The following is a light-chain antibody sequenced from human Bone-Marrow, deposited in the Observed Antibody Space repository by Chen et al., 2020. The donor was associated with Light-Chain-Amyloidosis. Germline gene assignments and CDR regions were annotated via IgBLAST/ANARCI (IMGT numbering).Light chain of an antibody. J-gene: IGLJ2*01. V-gene: IGLV3-25*03. Sequence: SYELTQPPSVSVSPGQTAIITCSGDDFPTKYAYWYQQKPGQAPVLVIHSDTERPSGISERFSGSSSGTTATLTISGVQAEDEADYHCQSADSSGTYEVIFGGGTKLTVL. CDR2: SDT. CDR3: QSADSSGTYEVI. CDR1: DFPTKY.